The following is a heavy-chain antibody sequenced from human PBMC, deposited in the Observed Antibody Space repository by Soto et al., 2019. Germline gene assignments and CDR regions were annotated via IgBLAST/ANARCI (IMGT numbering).Heavy chain of an antibody. D-gene: IGHD1-1*01. J-gene: IGHJ4*02. CDR3: LRDQRHWNEFADQ. CDR2: ISQDGAIA. CDR1: GFAFGSYW. V-gene: IGHV3-74*01. Sequence: VQLVESGGDLVQPGGSLRLSCAASGFAFGSYWMHWVRQAPGKGLVWVSRISQDGAIATQADSVKGRFTISRDNAKNTLFLQMNSLRADDTAVYYCLRDQRHWNEFADQWGQGTLVTVSS.